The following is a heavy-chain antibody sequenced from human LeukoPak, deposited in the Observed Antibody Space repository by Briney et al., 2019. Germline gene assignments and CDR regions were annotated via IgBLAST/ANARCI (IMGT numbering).Heavy chain of an antibody. J-gene: IGHJ4*02. CDR3: TPHGRGDYAPLGGVDY. D-gene: IGHD4-17*01. CDR2: IIPIFGTA. CDR1: GGTFSSCA. V-gene: IGHV1-69*13. Sequence: ASVKVSCKASGGTFSSCAISWVRQAPGQGLEWMGGIIPIFGTANYAQKFQGRVTITADESTSTAYMELSSLRSEDTAVYYCTPHGRGDYAPLGGVDYWGQGTLVTVSS.